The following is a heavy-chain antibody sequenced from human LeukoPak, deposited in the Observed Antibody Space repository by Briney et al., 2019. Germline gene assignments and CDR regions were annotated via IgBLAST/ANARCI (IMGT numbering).Heavy chain of an antibody. Sequence: GGSLRLSCAASGFTFSNYAMHWVRQAPGKGLEWVAVILYDGSNKYYAKSVKGRFTISRDKSKNTLYLQMNSLRAEDTAVYYCARDQVPDYYDSSGYLKRGAFDIWAKGQWSPSLQ. CDR3: ARDQVPDYYDSSGYLKRGAFDI. J-gene: IGHJ3*02. CDR1: GFTFSNYA. V-gene: IGHV3-30*04. CDR2: ILYDGSNK. D-gene: IGHD3-22*01.